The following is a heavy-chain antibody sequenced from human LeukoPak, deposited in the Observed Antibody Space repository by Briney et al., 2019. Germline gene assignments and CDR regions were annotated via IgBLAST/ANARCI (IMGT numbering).Heavy chain of an antibody. V-gene: IGHV4-59*01. CDR1: AGSISNYY. CDR2: VYYSGST. CDR3: ARGLRGDPDAFDI. D-gene: IGHD2-21*01. Sequence: KPSETLSLTCTLSAGSISNYYWNWIRQSPGKGLEWIGYVYYSGSTDYNPSLESRVTISVDTSKNQLSLKLNSVTAADTAVYYCARGLRGDPDAFDIWGQGTVVTVS. J-gene: IGHJ3*02.